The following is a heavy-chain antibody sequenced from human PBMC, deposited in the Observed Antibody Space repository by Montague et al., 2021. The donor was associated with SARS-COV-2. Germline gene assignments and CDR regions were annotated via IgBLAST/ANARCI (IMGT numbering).Heavy chain of an antibody. J-gene: IGHJ5*02. Sequence: SETLSLTCTVSGGSISSSSYYWGWIRQPPGKGLEWIGSIYYSGSTYYDPSLKSRVTISVYTSKNQFSLKLSSVTAADTAVYYCARALIMITFGGVIAHWFDPWGQGTLVTVSS. CDR3: ARALIMITFGGVIAHWFDP. D-gene: IGHD3-16*02. V-gene: IGHV4-39*07. CDR1: GGSISSSSYY. CDR2: IYYSGST.